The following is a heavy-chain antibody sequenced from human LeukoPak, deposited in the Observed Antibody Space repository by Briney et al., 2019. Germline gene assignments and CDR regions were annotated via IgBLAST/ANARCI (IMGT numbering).Heavy chain of an antibody. V-gene: IGHV4-31*03. Sequence: PSQTLSLTCTVSGGSISSGGYYWSWIRQHPGKGLEWIGYIYYSGSTYYNPSLKSRVTISVDTSKNQFSLKLSSVAAADTAVSYLSRFQRYHGDTVSFDYWGQGTLVTVSS. D-gene: IGHD4-17*01. CDR3: SRFQRYHGDTVSFDY. CDR2: IYYSGST. CDR1: GGSISSGGYY. J-gene: IGHJ4*02.